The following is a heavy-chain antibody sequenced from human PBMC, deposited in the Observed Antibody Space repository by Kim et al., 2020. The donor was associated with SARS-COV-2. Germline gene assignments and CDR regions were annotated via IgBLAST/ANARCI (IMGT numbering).Heavy chain of an antibody. CDR2: IRSKAYGGTT. Sequence: GGSLRLSCTASGFTFGDYAMSWFRQAPGKGLEWVGFIRSKAYGGTTEYAASVKGRFTISRDDSKSIAYLQMNSLKTEDTAVYYCTNIAVAGDYNYCYGMDVWGQGTTVTVSS. D-gene: IGHD6-19*01. V-gene: IGHV3-49*03. CDR3: TNIAVAGDYNYCYGMDV. CDR1: GFTFGDYA. J-gene: IGHJ6*02.